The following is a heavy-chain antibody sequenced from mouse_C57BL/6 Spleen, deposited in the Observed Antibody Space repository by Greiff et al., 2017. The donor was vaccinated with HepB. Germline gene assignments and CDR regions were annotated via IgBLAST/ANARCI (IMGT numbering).Heavy chain of an antibody. V-gene: IGHV1-80*01. CDR1: GSAFSSYW. J-gene: IGHJ4*01. Sequence: VQLQQSGAERVKPGASVKISCKASGSAFSSYWMNWVKQRPGKGLEWIGQIYPGDGDTNYNGKFKGKATLTADKSSSTAYMQLSSLTSEDSAVYFCARSTTVVAGDYAMDYWGQGTSVTVSS. CDR3: ARSTTVVAGDYAMDY. D-gene: IGHD1-1*01. CDR2: IYPGDGDT.